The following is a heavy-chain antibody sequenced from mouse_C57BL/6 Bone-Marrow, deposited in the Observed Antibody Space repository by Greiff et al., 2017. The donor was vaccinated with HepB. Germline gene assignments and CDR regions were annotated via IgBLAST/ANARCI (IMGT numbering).Heavy chain of an antibody. V-gene: IGHV1-81*01. CDR3: ARFYYDYDDY. J-gene: IGHJ4*01. D-gene: IGHD2-4*01. CDR1: GYTFTSYW. CDR2: IYPRSGNT. Sequence: QVQLQQPGAELVKPGASVKLSCKASGYTFTSYWMHWVKQRPGRGLEWIGEIYPRSGNTYYNEKFKGKATLTADKSSSTAYMELRSLTSEDSAVYFCARFYYDYDDYWGQGTSVTVSS.